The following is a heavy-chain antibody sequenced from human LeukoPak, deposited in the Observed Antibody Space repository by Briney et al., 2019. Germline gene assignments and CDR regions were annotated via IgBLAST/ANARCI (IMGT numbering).Heavy chain of an antibody. D-gene: IGHD3-10*01. J-gene: IGHJ4*02. Sequence: VASVKVSCKASGYTFTGYYMHWVRQAPGQGLEWMGRINPNSGGTNYAQKFQGRVTMTRDTSISTAYMELSRPRSDDTAVYYCARSSLYGSGSYHNDYWGQGTLVTVSS. CDR1: GYTFTGYY. V-gene: IGHV1-2*06. CDR3: ARSSLYGSGSYHNDY. CDR2: INPNSGGT.